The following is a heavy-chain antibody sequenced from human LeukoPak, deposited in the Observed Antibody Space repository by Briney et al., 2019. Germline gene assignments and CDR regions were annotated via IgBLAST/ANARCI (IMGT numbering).Heavy chain of an antibody. CDR2: IYPRDGST. V-gene: IGHV1-46*01. J-gene: IGHJ4*02. CDR1: GYSFTSNY. Sequence: ASVKVSCKASGYSFTSNYIHRVRQAPGQGLEWMGMIYPRDGSTSYAQKFQGRVTVTRDTSTSTVHMELSGLRSEDTAVYYCASDQEAFDSWGQGTLVTVSS. CDR3: ASDQEAFDS.